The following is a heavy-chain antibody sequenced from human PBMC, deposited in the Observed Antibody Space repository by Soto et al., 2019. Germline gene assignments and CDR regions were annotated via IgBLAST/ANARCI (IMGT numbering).Heavy chain of an antibody. CDR2: FDPEDGET. Sequence: ASVKVSCKVSGYTLTELSMHWVRQAPGKGLEWMGGFDPEDGETIYAQKFQGRVTMTEDTSTDTAYMELSSLRSEDTAVYYCAALGRRNSPDAFDIWGQGTMVTVSS. CDR1: GYTLTELS. V-gene: IGHV1-24*01. D-gene: IGHD1-1*01. CDR3: AALGRRNSPDAFDI. J-gene: IGHJ3*02.